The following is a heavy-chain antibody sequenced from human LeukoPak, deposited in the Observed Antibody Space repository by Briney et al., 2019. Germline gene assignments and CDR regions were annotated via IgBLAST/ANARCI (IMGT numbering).Heavy chain of an antibody. Sequence: GESLKISCKRSGYSFTSYWIGWVRQMPGKGLEWIGIIYPADSATRYSPSFQGQVTISADKSISTASLQWSSLKTSATATYYWARINYYGSSGYYSFDYWGQGTLVTVSS. CDR3: ARINYYGSSGYYSFDY. CDR2: IYPADSAT. CDR1: GYSFTSYW. D-gene: IGHD3-22*01. J-gene: IGHJ4*02. V-gene: IGHV5-51*01.